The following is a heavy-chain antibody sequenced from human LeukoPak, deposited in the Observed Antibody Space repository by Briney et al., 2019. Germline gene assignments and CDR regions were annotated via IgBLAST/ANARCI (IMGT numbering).Heavy chain of an antibody. CDR1: GYNFISNW. CDR3: ARVDRRGYSDYTAILPDY. V-gene: IGHV5-51*01. D-gene: IGHD5-12*01. CDR2: IYPHDSAT. Sequence: GESLKISCQGSGYNFISNWIGWVRQTPGKGREFLGIIYPHDSATIYSPSFQAQVTVSADKSISTAYLQWNSLKASDTAMYYCARVDRRGYSDYTAILPDYWGQGTLVTVSS. J-gene: IGHJ4*02.